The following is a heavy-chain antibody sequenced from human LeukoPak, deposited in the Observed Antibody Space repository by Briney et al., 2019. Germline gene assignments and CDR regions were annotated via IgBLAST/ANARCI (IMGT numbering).Heavy chain of an antibody. J-gene: IGHJ5*02. CDR3: ARGASGVYTVTTSWFDP. CDR1: GYTFTGYY. Sequence: GASVKVSCTASGYTFTGYYMHWVRQAPGQGLEGMGWINPNSGGTNYAQRFQGRVTMTRDTSISTAYMELSRLKSDDTAVYYCARGASGVYTVTTSWFDPWGQGTLVTVSS. CDR2: INPNSGGT. D-gene: IGHD4-17*01. V-gene: IGHV1-2*02.